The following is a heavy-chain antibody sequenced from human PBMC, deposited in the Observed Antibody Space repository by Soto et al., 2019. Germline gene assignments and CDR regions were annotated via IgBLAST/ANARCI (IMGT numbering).Heavy chain of an antibody. Sequence: GGSLRLSCAASGFTFSDYAVNWVRQAPGKGLEWISSVAAISFSRYYADSVRGRFTTSRDNSKNTLYLQMNRLRAEDAAVYYCARGQKASCATSRCYSFDYWGQGALVTVSS. V-gene: IGHV3-23*01. CDR3: ARGQKASCATSRCYSFDY. D-gene: IGHD2-15*01. J-gene: IGHJ4*02. CDR1: GFTFSDYA. CDR2: VAAISFSR.